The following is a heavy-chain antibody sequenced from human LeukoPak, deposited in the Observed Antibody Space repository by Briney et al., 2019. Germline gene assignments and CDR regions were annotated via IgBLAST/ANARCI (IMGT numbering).Heavy chain of an antibody. J-gene: IGHJ4*02. V-gene: IGHV3-48*03. Sequence: GGSLRLSCAASGFTFSSYEMNWVRQAPGKGLEWISYISSSGTTKYYADSVKGRFTISRDNAKNSLYLQMNSLRAEDTAVYYCARDPAVSYDYVWGSFAGYWGQGTLVTVPS. D-gene: IGHD3-16*01. CDR1: GFTFSSYE. CDR2: ISSSGTTK. CDR3: ARDPAVSYDYVWGSFAGY.